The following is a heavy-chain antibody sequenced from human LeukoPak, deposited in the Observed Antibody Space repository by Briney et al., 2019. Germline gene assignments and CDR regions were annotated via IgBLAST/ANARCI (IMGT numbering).Heavy chain of an antibody. D-gene: IGHD3-22*01. CDR3: ARSSEGRYYYDSSGYSYYYYYMDV. J-gene: IGHJ6*03. Sequence: SETLSLTCTVSGGSISSYYWSWIRQPPGKGLEWIGFIYYSGSTNYNPSLKSRVTISVDTSKNQFSLKLSSVTAADTAGYYCARSSEGRYYYDSSGYSYYYYYMDVWGKGTTVTISS. CDR2: IYYSGST. V-gene: IGHV4-59*01. CDR1: GGSISSYY.